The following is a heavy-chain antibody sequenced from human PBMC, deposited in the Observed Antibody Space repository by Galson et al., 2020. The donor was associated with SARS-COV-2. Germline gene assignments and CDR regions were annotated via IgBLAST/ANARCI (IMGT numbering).Heavy chain of an antibody. CDR2: ISSSSSYI. V-gene: IGHV3-21*01. Sequence: NSGRSLRLSCAASRFTFSSYSMNWVRQAPGKGLEWVSSISSSSSYIYYADSVKGRFTISRDNAKNSLYLQMNSLRAEDTAVYYCERVGWLKDYGMDGWGQGTTVTVSS. J-gene: IGHJ6*02. CDR1: RFTFSSYS. D-gene: IGHD3-22*01. CDR3: ERVGWLKDYGMDG.